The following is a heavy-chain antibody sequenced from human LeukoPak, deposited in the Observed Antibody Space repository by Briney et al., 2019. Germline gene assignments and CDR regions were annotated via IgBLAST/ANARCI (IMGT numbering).Heavy chain of an antibody. J-gene: IGHJ4*02. CDR2: INTNTGNP. CDR1: GYTFTSYA. V-gene: IGHV7-4-1*02. Sequence: AASVTVSCKASGYTFTSYAMNWVRQAPGQGLEWMGWINTNTGNPTYAQGFTGRYVFSLDTSVSTAYLQISGLTADDTAVYFCGRDPRLGIRGYTYGYIDYWGQGTLVTVSS. CDR3: GRDPRLGIRGYTYGYIDY. D-gene: IGHD5-18*01.